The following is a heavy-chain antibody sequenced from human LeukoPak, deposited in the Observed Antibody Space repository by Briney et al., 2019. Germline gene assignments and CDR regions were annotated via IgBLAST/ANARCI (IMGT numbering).Heavy chain of an antibody. Sequence: PGRSLRLSCAASGFSFSGYAMHWVRQPPGKGLEWVAVISYDGNNIYYADSVKGRLTISRDTSKNTLYLQMNSLRTEDTAVYYCARDFYDSSGYYKVTDSWGQGTLVTVSS. J-gene: IGHJ4*02. CDR3: ARDFYDSSGYYKVTDS. V-gene: IGHV3-30*04. CDR2: ISYDGNNI. D-gene: IGHD3-22*01. CDR1: GFSFSGYA.